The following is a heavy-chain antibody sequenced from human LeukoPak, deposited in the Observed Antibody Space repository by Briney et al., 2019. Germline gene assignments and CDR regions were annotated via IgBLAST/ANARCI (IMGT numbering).Heavy chain of an antibody. CDR3: AGRGSGSYFDY. Sequence: GGSLRLSCAASGFTFSTYGMSWVRQAPGKGLEGVSGISGSGGSTYYADSVKGRFTISRDNSKNTLYLQMNSLRAEDTAVYYCAGRGSGSYFDYWGQGTLVTVSS. CDR2: ISGSGGST. J-gene: IGHJ4*02. CDR1: GFTFSTYG. V-gene: IGHV3-23*01. D-gene: IGHD3-10*01.